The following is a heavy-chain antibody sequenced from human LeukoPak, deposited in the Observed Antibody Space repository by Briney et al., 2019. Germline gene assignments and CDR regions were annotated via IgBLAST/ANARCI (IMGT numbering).Heavy chain of an antibody. CDR2: IRYDGSNK. CDR3: AKDFVSTVKGPQNYYYYMDV. D-gene: IGHD4-11*01. CDR1: GFIFSRYT. Sequence: RSLRLSCAASGFIFSRYTLHWVRQAPGKGLEWVAFIRYDGSNKYYADSVRGRFTISRDNSKNTLYLQMNSLRAEDTAVYYCAKDFVSTVKGPQNYYYYMDVWGKGTTVTVSS. J-gene: IGHJ6*03. V-gene: IGHV3-30*02.